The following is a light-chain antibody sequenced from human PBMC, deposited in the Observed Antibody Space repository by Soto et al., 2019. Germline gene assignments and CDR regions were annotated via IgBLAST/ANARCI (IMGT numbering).Light chain of an antibody. CDR2: DVS. CDR3: QQRSNWPIT. V-gene: IGKV3-11*01. CDR1: QSVSSY. J-gene: IGKJ5*01. Sequence: IVMTQSPSTLSLSPGERATLSCRASQSVSSYLVWYQQKPGQAPRLLIYDVSDRATGIPARFSGSGSGTEFTLTISSLEPGDFAVYYCQQRSNWPITFGQGTRLEIK.